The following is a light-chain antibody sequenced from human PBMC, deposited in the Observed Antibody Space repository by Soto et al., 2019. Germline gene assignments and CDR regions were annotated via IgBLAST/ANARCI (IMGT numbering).Light chain of an antibody. V-gene: IGLV2-14*01. CDR2: EVD. CDR3: SSYAHGSNYV. J-gene: IGLJ1*01. Sequence: QSALAQPASVSGSPGQSITISCTGTSSDVGFYNYVSWYQQQHPGKAPKLMIYEVDNRPSGVSIRFSGSKSGNTASLTISGLLAEDEADYHCSSYAHGSNYVFGTGTKVTVL. CDR1: SSDVGFYNY.